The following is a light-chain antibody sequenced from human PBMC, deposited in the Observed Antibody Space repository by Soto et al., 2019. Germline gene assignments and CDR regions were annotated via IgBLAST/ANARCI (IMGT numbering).Light chain of an antibody. J-gene: IGKJ5*01. Sequence: EIVLTQSPATLSLSPGERATLSCRASQSVGIYLGWYQQRPGQAPRLLIYDASNRAASIPARFSGSGSGTDFTLTINSLEPEDFAVYYCQYRNTWPPAFGQGTRLEIK. CDR3: QYRNTWPPA. V-gene: IGKV3-11*01. CDR2: DAS. CDR1: QSVGIY.